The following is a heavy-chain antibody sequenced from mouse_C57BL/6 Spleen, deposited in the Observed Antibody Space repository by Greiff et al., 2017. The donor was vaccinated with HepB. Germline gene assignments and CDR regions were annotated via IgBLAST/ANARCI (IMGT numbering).Heavy chain of an antibody. D-gene: IGHD1-1*02. CDR2: IHPNSGST. Sequence: QVHVKQPGAELVKPGASVTLSCKASGYTFTSYWMHWVKQRPGQGLEWIGMIHPNSGSTNYNEKFKSKATLTVDKSSSTAYMQLSSLTSEDSAVFYCARRWAPFDYWGQGPTLTVSS. CDR3: ARRWAPFDY. J-gene: IGHJ2*01. V-gene: IGHV1-64*01. CDR1: GYTFTSYW.